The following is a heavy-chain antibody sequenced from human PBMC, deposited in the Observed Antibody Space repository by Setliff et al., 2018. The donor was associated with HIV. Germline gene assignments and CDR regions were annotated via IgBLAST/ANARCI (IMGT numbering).Heavy chain of an antibody. CDR2: ISSNGGST. CDR3: ARRGYCSSTTCYYDY. J-gene: IGHJ4*02. V-gene: IGHV3-64*02. D-gene: IGHD2-2*01. Sequence: GGSLRLSCAASGFTSSSYFMHWVRQAPGKGLEYVSAISSNGGSTYYADSVKGRFTISRDNSKNTLYLQMGSLRAEDMAVYYCARRGYCSSTTCYYDYWGQGTLVTVSS. CDR1: GFTSSSYF.